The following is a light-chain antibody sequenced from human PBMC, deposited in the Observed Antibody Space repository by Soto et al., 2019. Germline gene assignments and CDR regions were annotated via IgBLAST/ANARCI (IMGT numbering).Light chain of an antibody. CDR2: GAS. CDR1: QSVSSSY. J-gene: IGKJ1*01. CDR3: QHYGSSWT. V-gene: IGKV3-20*01. Sequence: EIVLKKSPCALSLSKGERATLSCRASQSVSSSYLAWYQHKAGQAPRLLIYGASNRATGIPDRFSGSGSGTDFILTISRLEPEDFAVYYCQHYGSSWTFGQGGMVDIK.